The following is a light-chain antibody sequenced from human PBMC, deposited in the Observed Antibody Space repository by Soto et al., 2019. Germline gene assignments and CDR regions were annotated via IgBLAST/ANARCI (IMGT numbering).Light chain of an antibody. V-gene: IGLV4-69*01. J-gene: IGLJ2*01. Sequence: QLVLTQSPSASASLGASVKLTCTLSSGHSSYAIAWHQQQPEKGPRYLMKFNSDGSHSKGDGIPDRFSGSSSGAERYLTICSLQSEDEADYYCQTWGTGIVVFGGGTKVTVL. CDR1: SGHSSYA. CDR2: FNSDGSH. CDR3: QTWGTGIVV.